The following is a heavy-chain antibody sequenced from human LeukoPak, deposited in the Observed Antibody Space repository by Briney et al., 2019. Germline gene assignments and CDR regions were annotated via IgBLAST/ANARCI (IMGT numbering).Heavy chain of an antibody. CDR1: GFTFSNYA. V-gene: IGHV3-23*01. Sequence: GGSLRLSCAASGFTFSNYAMSWVRQAPGKGLEWVSVISGSGGSTYYGDSVKGRFTISRDNSKNTEYLQMNSLRAEDTAVYYCAKDIVVVPAPVGYFDLWGRGTLVTVSS. J-gene: IGHJ2*01. CDR2: ISGSGGST. D-gene: IGHD2-2*01. CDR3: AKDIVVVPAPVGYFDL.